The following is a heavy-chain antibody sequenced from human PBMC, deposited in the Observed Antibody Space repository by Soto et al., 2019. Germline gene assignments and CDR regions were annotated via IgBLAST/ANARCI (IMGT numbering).Heavy chain of an antibody. CDR1: GGTFSSYA. V-gene: IGHV1-69*12. J-gene: IGHJ4*02. D-gene: IGHD1-26*01. CDR2: IIPIFGTA. CDR3: ARVPGSGSYHFDY. Sequence: QVQLVQSGAEVKKPGTSVKVSCKASGGTFSSYAISWVRQAPGQGLEWMGGIIPIFGTANYAQKFQGRVTITADESTGTAYMELRSLRSEDTAVYYCARVPGSGSYHFDYWGQGTLVKVSS.